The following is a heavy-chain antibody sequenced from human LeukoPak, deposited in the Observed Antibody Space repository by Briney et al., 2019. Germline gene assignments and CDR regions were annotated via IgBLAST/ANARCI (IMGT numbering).Heavy chain of an antibody. CDR1: GGSINSGGYY. J-gene: IGHJ4*02. Sequence: SETLSLTCTVSGGSINSGGYYWSWIRQHPGKGLEWIGYIYYSGNAYYNPSLKSRVTISVDTSKNQFSLKLSSVTAADTAVYYCARAGYDSSGYSTYYFDYWGQGTLVTVSS. CDR2: IYYSGNA. V-gene: IGHV4-31*03. D-gene: IGHD3-22*01. CDR3: ARAGYDSSGYSTYYFDY.